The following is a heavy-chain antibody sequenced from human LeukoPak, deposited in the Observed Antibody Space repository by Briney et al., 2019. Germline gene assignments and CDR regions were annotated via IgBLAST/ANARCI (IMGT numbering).Heavy chain of an antibody. CDR3: ARDQIWRYYYDSSGYSNWFDP. D-gene: IGHD3-22*01. CDR1: GFTFSSYS. V-gene: IGHV3-48*04. Sequence: GGSLRLSCAASGFTFSSYSMNWVRQAPGKGLEWVSYISSSSSTIYYADSVKGRFTISRDNAKNSLYLQMNSLRAEDTAVYYCARDQIWRYYYDSSGYSNWFDPWGQGTLVTVSS. J-gene: IGHJ5*02. CDR2: ISSSSSTI.